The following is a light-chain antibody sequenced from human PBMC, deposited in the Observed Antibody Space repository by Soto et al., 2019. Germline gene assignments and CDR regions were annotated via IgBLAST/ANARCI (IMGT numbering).Light chain of an antibody. CDR2: GAS. CDR3: QQYNNWPPLT. Sequence: EIVLTQSPATLSVSPGERATLSCRASQSVRSDLAWYQQKPGQTPRLLIYGASTRATGIPARFSGSGSGTEFTLTISSLRSEDSAVYYCQQYNNWPPLTFGGGTKVEIK. J-gene: IGKJ4*01. V-gene: IGKV3-15*01. CDR1: QSVRSD.